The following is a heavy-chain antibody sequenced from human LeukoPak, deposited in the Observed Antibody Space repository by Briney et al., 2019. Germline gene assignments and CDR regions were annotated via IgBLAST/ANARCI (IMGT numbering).Heavy chain of an antibody. J-gene: IGHJ4*02. CDR2: MNPNSGNT. D-gene: IGHD3-10*01. Sequence: ASVKLSCKASGYTFTSYDINWVRQAIGQGPEWMGWMNPNSGNTGYAQQFQGRVTMTRTTSTSTAYMELGSLRSDDTAVYYCARGWFGQLLQDYWGQGTLVTVSS. CDR1: GYTFTSYD. CDR3: ARGWFGQLLQDY. V-gene: IGHV1-8*01.